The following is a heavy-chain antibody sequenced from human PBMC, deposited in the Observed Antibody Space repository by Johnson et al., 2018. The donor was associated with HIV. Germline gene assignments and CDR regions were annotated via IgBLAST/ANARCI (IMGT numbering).Heavy chain of an antibody. CDR3: ANFYTDNTLGLFGAFDI. Sequence: QVQLVESGGGLVQPGGSLRLSCAASGFTFSSYAMHWVRQAPGKGLKWVAVISYDGNNKYYADSVKGRFTISRDNSKNTLYLQMNSLRAEDTAVYYCANFYTDNTLGLFGAFDIWGQGTMVTVSS. CDR2: ISYDGNNK. J-gene: IGHJ3*02. V-gene: IGHV3-30-3*01. D-gene: IGHD1-1*01. CDR1: GFTFSSYA.